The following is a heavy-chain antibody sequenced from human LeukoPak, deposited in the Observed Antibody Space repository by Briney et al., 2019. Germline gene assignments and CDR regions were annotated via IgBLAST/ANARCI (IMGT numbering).Heavy chain of an antibody. CDR3: TRHAPSGPSQFYY. V-gene: IGHV3-73*01. D-gene: IGHD3-10*01. J-gene: IGHJ4*02. Sequence: PGGSLTLSCAASGFTFSGSAMHWVRQASGKGLEWVGRIRSKANSYAQAYAASVKGRFTIPRDDSTTTRYLQMNSLKTGDTAVYYCTRHAPSGPSQFYYWGQGTLVTVSS. CDR1: GFTFSGSA. CDR2: IRSKANSYAQ.